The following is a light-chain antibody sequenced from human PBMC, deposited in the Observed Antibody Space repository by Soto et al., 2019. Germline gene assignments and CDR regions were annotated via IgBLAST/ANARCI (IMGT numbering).Light chain of an antibody. V-gene: IGKV3-20*01. CDR1: QSINSRS. CDR2: DAS. CDR3: QQYVASPYT. J-gene: IGKJ2*01. Sequence: DIVLTQSPGTLSLSPGERATVSCGSSQSINSRSLAWYQQKPGQAPRLLIYDASSRATGIPDRFSASGSGTDFTLTISSLEPEDFAVYYCQQYVASPYTFGQGTKVDI.